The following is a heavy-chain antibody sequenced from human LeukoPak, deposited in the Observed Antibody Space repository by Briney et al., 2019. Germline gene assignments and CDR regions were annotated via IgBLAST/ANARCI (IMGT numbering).Heavy chain of an antibody. CDR1: GGTFSSYA. CDR2: IIPIFGTA. Sequence: SVKVSSKASGGTFSSYAISWVRQAPGQGLEWMGGIIPIFGTAKYAQKLQARVTISPDEPPSTDYMELSSLRSEDTAVYYCASSGYCSSTSCYGASPPQFDYRGQGTLVTVSS. J-gene: IGHJ4*02. D-gene: IGHD2-2*01. CDR3: ASSGYCSSTSCYGASPPQFDY. V-gene: IGHV1-69*13.